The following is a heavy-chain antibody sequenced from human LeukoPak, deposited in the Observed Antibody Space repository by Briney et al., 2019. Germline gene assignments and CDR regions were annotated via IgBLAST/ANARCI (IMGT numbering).Heavy chain of an antibody. V-gene: IGHV4-59*01. CDR3: ARQGFAVRGVIHRPFDS. Sequence: SETLSLTCTVSDDSISSYQWSWIRQPPGKGLEWIGDIYYSGSTNYNPSLQSRVTISVDTSKNQFSLKLSSVTAADTAVYYCARQGFAVRGVIHRPFDSWGQGTLVTVSS. J-gene: IGHJ4*02. CDR1: DDSISSYQ. D-gene: IGHD3-10*01. CDR2: IYYSGST.